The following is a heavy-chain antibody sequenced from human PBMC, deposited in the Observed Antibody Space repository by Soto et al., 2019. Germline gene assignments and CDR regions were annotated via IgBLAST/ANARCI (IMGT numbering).Heavy chain of an antibody. CDR2: ILVDGRT. CDR3: AKATATGGGAFDI. J-gene: IGHJ3*02. CDR1: GFICSSYD. V-gene: IGHV3-23*01. Sequence: GGSLRLSCAASGFICSSYDVSWVRQAPGKGLEWVSTILVDGRTFYVDSVKGRFTISRDSSQNTVYLQMNSLTAGDTALYYCAKATATGGGAFDICGQGTMVTVSS. D-gene: IGHD2-8*02.